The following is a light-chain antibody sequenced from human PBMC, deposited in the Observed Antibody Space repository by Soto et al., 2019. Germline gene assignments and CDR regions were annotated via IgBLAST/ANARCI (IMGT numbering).Light chain of an antibody. V-gene: IGKV1-27*01. CDR2: AAS. CDR3: PKYTNAPLT. CDR1: QAISNY. Sequence: DIQMTQSPSSLSASVGDRVIITCRASQAISNYLAWYQQKPGKVPKVLIDAASTLQSGVPSRFSGSGYGTDFTLPIGRVQPEDVATYYRPKYTNAPLTVGGGTKVEIK. J-gene: IGKJ4*01.